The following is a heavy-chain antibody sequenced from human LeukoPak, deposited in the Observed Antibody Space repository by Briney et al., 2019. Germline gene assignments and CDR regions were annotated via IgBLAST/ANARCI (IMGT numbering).Heavy chain of an antibody. CDR3: ARDIGRWFGELLSPVGY. J-gene: IGHJ4*02. V-gene: IGHV1-2*02. CDR1: GYTFTKYY. CDR2: INPSAGST. D-gene: IGHD3-10*01. Sequence: ASVKVSCKASGYTFTKYYIHWVRQAPGQGLEWMGIINPSAGSTNYAQKFQGRVTMTSDTSITTAYMELSRLRSDDTAVYYCARDIGRWFGELLSPVGYWGQGTLVTVSS.